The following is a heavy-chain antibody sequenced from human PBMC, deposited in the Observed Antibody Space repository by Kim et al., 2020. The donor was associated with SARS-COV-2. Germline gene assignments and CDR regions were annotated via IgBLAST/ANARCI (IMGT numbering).Heavy chain of an antibody. Sequence: GGSLRLSCAASGFTFSSYAMSWVRQAPGKGLEWVSAISGSGGSTYYADSVKGRFTISRDNSKNTLYLQMNSLRAEDTAVYYCAKLPVGGYFDWLLRGYFDYWGQGTLVTVSS. CDR1: GFTFSSYA. J-gene: IGHJ4*02. CDR3: AKLPVGGYFDWLLRGYFDY. V-gene: IGHV3-23*01. D-gene: IGHD3-9*01. CDR2: ISGSGGST.